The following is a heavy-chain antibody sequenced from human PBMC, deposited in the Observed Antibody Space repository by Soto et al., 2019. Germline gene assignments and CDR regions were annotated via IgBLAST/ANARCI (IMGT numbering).Heavy chain of an antibody. J-gene: IGHJ6*02. CDR1: GGTFSSHG. CDR2: ISAYNGNT. D-gene: IGHD3-3*01. CDR3: ALLRFLEWFPEDYYGMDV. Sequence: ASVKVSCKASGGTFSSHGIAWVRQAPGQGLEWMGWISAYNGNTNYAQKLQGRVTMTTDTSTSTAYMELRSLRSDDTAVYYCALLRFLEWFPEDYYGMDVWGQGTTVTVSS. V-gene: IGHV1-18*01.